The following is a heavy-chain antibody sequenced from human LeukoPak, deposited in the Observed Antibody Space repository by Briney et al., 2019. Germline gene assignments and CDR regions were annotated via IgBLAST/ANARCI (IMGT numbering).Heavy chain of an antibody. CDR2: IYYSGST. V-gene: IGHV4-39*02. CDR1: GASISSYY. CDR3: ARDFSIAAGGGWFDP. Sequence: SETLSLTCTVSGASISSYYGSWIRQPPGKGLEWIGSIYYSGSTYYNPSLKSRVTISVDTSKNQFSLKLSSVTAADTAVYYCARDFSIAAGGGWFDPWGQGTLVTVSS. J-gene: IGHJ5*02. D-gene: IGHD6-13*01.